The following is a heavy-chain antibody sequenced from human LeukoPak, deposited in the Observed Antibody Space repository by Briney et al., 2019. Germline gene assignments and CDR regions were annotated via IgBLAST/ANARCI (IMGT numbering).Heavy chain of an antibody. V-gene: IGHV5-51*01. J-gene: IGHJ5*02. CDR3: ARIGSSSWFPYSWFDP. CDR1: GYSFTSYW. Sequence: GESLKISCKGSGYSFTSYWIGWVRHMPGKGLEWMGIIYPGDSDTRYSPSFQGQVTISADKSISTAYLQWSSLKASDTAMYYCARIGSSSWFPYSWFDPWGQGTLVTVSS. CDR2: IYPGDSDT. D-gene: IGHD6-13*01.